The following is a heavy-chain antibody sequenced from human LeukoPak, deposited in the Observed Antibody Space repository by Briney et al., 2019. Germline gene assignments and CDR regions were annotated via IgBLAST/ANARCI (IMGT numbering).Heavy chain of an antibody. D-gene: IGHD2-21*02. CDR3: ARDRARVTGLYYFDY. Sequence: ASVKVSCKASGYTFTDYYMHWVRQATGQGLEWMGWINPNSGGANYAQKFQGRVTMTWDTSITTVYMELTRLRSDDAAVYYCARDRARVTGLYYFDYWGQGALVTVSS. CDR1: GYTFTDYY. CDR2: INPNSGGA. J-gene: IGHJ4*02. V-gene: IGHV1-2*02.